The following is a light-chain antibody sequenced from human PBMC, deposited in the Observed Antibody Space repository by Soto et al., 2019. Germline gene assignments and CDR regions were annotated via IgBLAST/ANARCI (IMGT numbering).Light chain of an antibody. V-gene: IGKV1-33*01. Sequence: DIQMTQSPSSLSASVGDRFTITCQASQDISNYLNWYQHNPGKSPKLLIYDASALPRGVTSRFSGSGSGTKFTLTIASLQPDDFATYYCQQYETFPGTVGPGTKVEIK. CDR2: DAS. CDR3: QQYETFPGT. J-gene: IGKJ1*01. CDR1: QDISNY.